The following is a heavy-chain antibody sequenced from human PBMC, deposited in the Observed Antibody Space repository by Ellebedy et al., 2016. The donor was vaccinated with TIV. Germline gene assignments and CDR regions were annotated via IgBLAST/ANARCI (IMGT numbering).Heavy chain of an antibody. CDR1: GGSISSSGHY. D-gene: IGHD1-26*01. Sequence: SETLSLTXTVSGGSISSSGHYWGCIRQPPGKGLEWIGCIYYSASPYYNPSLKSRVTISLDTSKNQFSLKLSSVTAADTAVYYCTRDRSGSLYTHYLDYWGQGSLVTVSS. CDR2: IYYSASP. J-gene: IGHJ4*02. V-gene: IGHV4-39*07. CDR3: TRDRSGSLYTHYLDY.